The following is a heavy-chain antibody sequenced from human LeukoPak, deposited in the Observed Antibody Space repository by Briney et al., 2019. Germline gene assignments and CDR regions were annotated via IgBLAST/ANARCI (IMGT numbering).Heavy chain of an antibody. CDR2: INDSGTT. J-gene: IGHJ4*02. Sequence: SETLSLTCAVYGGAFSGYYWSWIRQTPEKGLEWIGEINDSGTTKSNPSLKSRVTISVDTSKNQFSLKLSSVTAADTAVYYCARHGIWFGEVLSPFDYWGQGTQVTVSS. CDR3: ARHGIWFGEVLSPFDY. D-gene: IGHD3-10*01. CDR1: GGAFSGYY. V-gene: IGHV4-34*01.